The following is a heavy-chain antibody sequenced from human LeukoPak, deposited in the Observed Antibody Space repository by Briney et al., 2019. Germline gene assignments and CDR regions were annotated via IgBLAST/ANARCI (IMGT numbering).Heavy chain of an antibody. CDR3: ARALYNRGWYPDYFDS. CDR1: GFTFSDYW. V-gene: IGHV3-7*01. Sequence: PGGSLRLSCAGSGFTFSDYWMHWVRQAPGKGLEWVANIKQDGSEKFYVGSVEGRFTISRDNDKNSLYLQMSSLRAEDTAIYYCARALYNRGWYPDYFDSWGQGALVTVSS. J-gene: IGHJ4*02. D-gene: IGHD6-19*01. CDR2: IKQDGSEK.